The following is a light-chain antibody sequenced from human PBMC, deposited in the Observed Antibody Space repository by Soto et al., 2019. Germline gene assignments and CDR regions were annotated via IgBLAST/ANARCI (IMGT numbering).Light chain of an antibody. Sequence: QSALTQPASVSGSPGQSITISCTGTSSDIGSYNRVSWYQQHPGKAPKLMIYEDTQRPSRVSNRFSGSKSGNTASLTITGLQAEDEADYYCCSSAVPTIFVVFGGGTQLTVL. CDR3: CSSAVPTIFVV. J-gene: IGLJ2*01. V-gene: IGLV2-23*02. CDR1: SSDIGSYNR. CDR2: EDT.